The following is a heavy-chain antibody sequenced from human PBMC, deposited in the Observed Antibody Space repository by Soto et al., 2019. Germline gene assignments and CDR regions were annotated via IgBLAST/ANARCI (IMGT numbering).Heavy chain of an antibody. Sequence: RGESLKISCAASGYRFTSSWITWVRQISGKGLEWMATIDPTNSQINYNPSFRGHVTLSVDKSASTAYLEWISVRASDTAIYYCARLRGVGGGGDYWGQGTLVTVSS. V-gene: IGHV5-10-1*01. CDR1: GYRFTSSW. D-gene: IGHD3-10*01. CDR2: IDPTNSQI. CDR3: ARLRGVGGGGDY. J-gene: IGHJ4*01.